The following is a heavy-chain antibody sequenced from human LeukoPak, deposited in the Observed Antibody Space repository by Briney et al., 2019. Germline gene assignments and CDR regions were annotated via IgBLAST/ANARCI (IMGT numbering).Heavy chain of an antibody. D-gene: IGHD3-10*01. Sequence: GRSLRLSCAASGFTFDDYAMHWVRQAPGKGLEWVSGISWNSGSIGYADSVKGRFTISRDNAKNSLYLQLNSLRAEDTAVYYCARGRFGGGAFDIWGQGTMVTVSS. J-gene: IGHJ3*02. CDR3: ARGRFGGGAFDI. V-gene: IGHV3-9*01. CDR2: ISWNSGSI. CDR1: GFTFDDYA.